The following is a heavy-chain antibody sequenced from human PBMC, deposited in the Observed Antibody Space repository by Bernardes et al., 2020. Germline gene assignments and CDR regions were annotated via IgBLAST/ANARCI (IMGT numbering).Heavy chain of an antibody. V-gene: IGHV4-34*01. J-gene: IGHJ4*02. Sequence: SETLSLTCAVYGGSFSGYYWSWIRQPPGKGLEWIGEINHSGSTNYNPSLKSRVTISVDTSKNQFSLKLSSVTAADTAVYYCARDQIKAYPFWSGYRNWGQGTLVTVSS. D-gene: IGHD3-3*01. CDR3: ARDQIKAYPFWSGYRN. CDR1: GGSFSGYY. CDR2: INHSGST.